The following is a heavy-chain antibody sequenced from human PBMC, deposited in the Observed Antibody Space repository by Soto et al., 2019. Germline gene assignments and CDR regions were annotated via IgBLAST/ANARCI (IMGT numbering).Heavy chain of an antibody. V-gene: IGHV4-59*01. CDR2: IYYSGST. Sequence: SETLSLTCTVSGGSISSYYWSWIRQPPGKGLEWIGYIYYSGSTNYNPSLKSRVTISVDTSKNQFSLKLSSVTAADTVVYYCARGRFGELLFDYWGQGTLVTVSS. CDR3: ARGRFGELLFDY. D-gene: IGHD3-10*01. CDR1: GGSISSYY. J-gene: IGHJ4*02.